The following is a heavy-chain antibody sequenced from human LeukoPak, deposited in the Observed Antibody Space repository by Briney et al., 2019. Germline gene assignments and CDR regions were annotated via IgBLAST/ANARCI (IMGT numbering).Heavy chain of an antibody. Sequence: SETLSLTCTVSGGSISSSSYYWGWIRQPPGKGLEWIGSIYYSGSTYYNPSLKSRVTIPVDTSKNQFSLKLSSVTAADTAVYYCASFGTMIVVVSPSDAFDIWGQGTMVTVSS. J-gene: IGHJ3*02. CDR1: GGSISSSSYY. CDR2: IYYSGST. CDR3: ASFGTMIVVVSPSDAFDI. D-gene: IGHD3-22*01. V-gene: IGHV4-39*01.